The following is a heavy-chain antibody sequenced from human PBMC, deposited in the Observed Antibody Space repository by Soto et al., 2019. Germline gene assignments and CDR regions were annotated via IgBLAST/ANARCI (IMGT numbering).Heavy chain of an antibody. Sequence: QVQLQESGPGLVKPSQTLSLTCTVSGGSISSGGYYWNWIRQHPGKGLEWIGYIYYIWSTYYNPSLKSRVTIPLDTSKKQFSLRLSSVTAADTAVYYCARSVFPWGQGTLVTVSS. V-gene: IGHV4-31*03. CDR1: GGSISSGGYY. CDR3: ARSVFP. J-gene: IGHJ5*02. CDR2: IYYIWST.